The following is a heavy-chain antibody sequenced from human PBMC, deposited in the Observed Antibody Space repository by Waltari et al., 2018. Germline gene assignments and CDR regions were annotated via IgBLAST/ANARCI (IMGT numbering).Heavy chain of an antibody. CDR1: GYTFTSYD. J-gene: IGHJ4*02. CDR3: ALFAIAVAGSLDY. Sequence: QVQLVQSGAEVKKPGASVKVSCKASGYTFTSYDINWVRKATGQGLEWRGWMNLNSGNKGYAQKFQGRVTITRNTSISTAYMELSSLRSEDTAVYYCALFAIAVAGSLDYWGQGTLVTVSS. V-gene: IGHV1-8*03. CDR2: MNLNSGNK. D-gene: IGHD6-19*01.